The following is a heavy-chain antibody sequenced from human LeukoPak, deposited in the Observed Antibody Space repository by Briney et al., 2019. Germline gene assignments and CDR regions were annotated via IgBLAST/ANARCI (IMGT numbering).Heavy chain of an antibody. Sequence: GSLMLSCAASGFTFNSYGVGWVRPAPGKGLEWVSAISGSGGSTSYADSVKGRFTISRDNSKNTVYLQMNSLRAEDTAVYYCAKVCGSYRDYFDYWGQGTLVTVSS. D-gene: IGHD1-26*01. CDR3: AKVCGSYRDYFDY. J-gene: IGHJ4*02. CDR1: GFTFNSYG. V-gene: IGHV3-23*01. CDR2: ISGSGGST.